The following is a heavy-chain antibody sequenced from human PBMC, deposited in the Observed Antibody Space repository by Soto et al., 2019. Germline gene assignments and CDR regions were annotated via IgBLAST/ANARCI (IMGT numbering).Heavy chain of an antibody. CDR2: IIPIFGTA. V-gene: IGHV1-69*12. CDR1: GGTFSSYA. J-gene: IGHJ3*02. Sequence: QVQLVQSGAEVKKPGSSVKVSCKASGGTFSSYAISWVRQAPGQGLEWMGGIIPIFGTANYAQKFQGRVTXXAXAXRSTAYMELSSLRSEDTAVYYCAREGQQLTTNAFDIWGQGTMVTVSS. CDR3: AREGQQLTTNAFDI. D-gene: IGHD6-13*01.